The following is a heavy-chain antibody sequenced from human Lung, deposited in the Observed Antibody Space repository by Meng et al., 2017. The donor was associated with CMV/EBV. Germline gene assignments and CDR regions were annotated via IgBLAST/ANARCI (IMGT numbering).Heavy chain of an antibody. CDR2: ISTYNDNT. V-gene: IGHV1-18*01. D-gene: IGHD3-22*01. Sequence: AXVXVSXXASGYTFTSYGISWVRQAPGQGLEWMGWISTYNDNTNYAQKLQDRVTMTTDTSTSTAYMELRSLRSDDTAVYYCARVSGHLITMILYYFDSWGQGTLXPSPQ. CDR3: ARVSGHLITMILYYFDS. CDR1: GYTFTSYG. J-gene: IGHJ4*02.